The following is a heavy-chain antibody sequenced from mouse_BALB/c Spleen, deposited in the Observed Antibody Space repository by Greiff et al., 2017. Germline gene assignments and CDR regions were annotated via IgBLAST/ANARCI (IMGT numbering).Heavy chain of an antibody. CDR3: ARWLLRGSYYAMDY. D-gene: IGHD2-3*01. V-gene: IGHV1S34*01. Sequence: LVKTGASVKISCKASGYSFTGYYMHWVKQSHGKSLEWIGYISCYNGATSYNQKFKGKATFTVDTSSSTAYMQFNSLTSEDSAVYYCARWLLRGSYYAMDYWGQGTSVTVSS. CDR1: GYSFTGYY. J-gene: IGHJ4*01. CDR2: ISCYNGAT.